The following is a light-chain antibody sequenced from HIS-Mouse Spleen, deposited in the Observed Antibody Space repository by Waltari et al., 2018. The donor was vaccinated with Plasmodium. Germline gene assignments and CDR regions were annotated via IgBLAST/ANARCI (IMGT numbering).Light chain of an antibody. Sequence: AIWMTQSPSILSASTGERVTLTCRKSQSISSNLAWYQQKPGKAPELLIYAASTWQSGVPARFSGSGSGTEFTLTISCLQSEDFATYYCQQYYSFPYTFGQGTKLEIK. CDR1: QSISSN. J-gene: IGKJ2*01. CDR3: QQYYSFPYT. CDR2: AAS. V-gene: IGKV1D-8*02.